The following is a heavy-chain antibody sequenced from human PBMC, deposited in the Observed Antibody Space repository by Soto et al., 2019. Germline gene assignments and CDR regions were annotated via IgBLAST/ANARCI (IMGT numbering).Heavy chain of an antibody. V-gene: IGHV4-38-2*01. CDR3: ARARWYDAFDV. Sequence: PSETLSLTCAASGFFISSGNYWGWIRKPPGKGLEWIGSIFHGGNTYYNPSLKGRVTISVDMSKNQFSLKLNSVTAADTAVYYCARARWYDAFDVWGQGTVVTVSS. CDR2: IFHGGNT. J-gene: IGHJ3*01. CDR1: GFFISSGNY. D-gene: IGHD2-15*01.